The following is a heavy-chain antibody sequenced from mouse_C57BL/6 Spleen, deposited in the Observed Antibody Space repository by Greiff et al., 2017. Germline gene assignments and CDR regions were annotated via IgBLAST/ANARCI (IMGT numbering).Heavy chain of an antibody. J-gene: IGHJ2*01. CDR2: ISYDGSN. D-gene: IGHD1-1*01. V-gene: IGHV3-6*01. CDR1: GYSITSGYY. Sequence: ESGPGLVKPSQSLSLTCSVTGYSITSGYYWNWIRQFPGNKLEWMGYISYDGSNNYNPSLKNRISITRDTSKNQFFLKLNSVTTEDTATYYCARDRHYYGSRGLLDYWGQGTTLTVSS. CDR3: ARDRHYYGSRGLLDY.